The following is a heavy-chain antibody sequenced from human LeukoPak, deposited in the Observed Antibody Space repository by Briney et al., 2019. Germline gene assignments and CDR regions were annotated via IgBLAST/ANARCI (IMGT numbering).Heavy chain of an antibody. J-gene: IGHJ4*02. D-gene: IGHD4-17*01. Sequence: PSETLSLTCAVSGYSISSGYYWGWIRQPPGKGLQWIGTIYHSGSTYYSPSLKSRVTISVDTSKNQFSLKVNSVTAADTAVYYCARQYGDPPKYGLDYWGQGTLVTVSS. CDR2: IYHSGST. CDR3: ARQYGDPPKYGLDY. V-gene: IGHV4-38-2*01. CDR1: GYSISSGYY.